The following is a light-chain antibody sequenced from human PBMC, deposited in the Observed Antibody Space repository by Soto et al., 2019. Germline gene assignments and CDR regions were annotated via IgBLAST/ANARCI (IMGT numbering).Light chain of an antibody. Sequence: QSALTQPASVSGSPGQWITISCTGSSSDVGSYDRVSWYQQYPGKAPTLMIYEVNKRPSGISNRFYGSNAGNTASLTISGLQAENEPHSYCSSSLGGPTWVFGGGTKLTVL. CDR1: SSDVGSYDR. V-gene: IGLV2-23*02. J-gene: IGLJ3*02. CDR3: SSSLGGPTWV. CDR2: EVN.